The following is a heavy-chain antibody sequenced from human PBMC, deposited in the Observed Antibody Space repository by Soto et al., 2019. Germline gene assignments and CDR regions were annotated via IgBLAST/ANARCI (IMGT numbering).Heavy chain of an antibody. CDR1: GGSISSGGYY. CDR3: ARGSVVAATLFDY. V-gene: IGHV4-31*01. D-gene: IGHD2-15*01. CDR2: IYYSGST. J-gene: IGHJ4*02. Sequence: QVQLQESGPGLVKPSQTLSLTCTVSGGSISSGGYYWSWIRQHPGKGLEWIGYIYYSGSTYYNPSLNRPVTISVDTSKTQFSLKLGSVTAADTAVYYCARGSVVAATLFDYWGQGTLVTVSS.